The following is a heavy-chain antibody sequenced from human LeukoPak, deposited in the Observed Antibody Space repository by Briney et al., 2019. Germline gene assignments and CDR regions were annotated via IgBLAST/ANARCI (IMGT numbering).Heavy chain of an antibody. D-gene: IGHD6-19*01. CDR2: IYSGGST. CDR1: GFTVSSNH. J-gene: IGHJ4*02. Sequence: PGGSLRLSCAASGFTVSSNHMSWVRQAPGKGLEWVSVIYSGGSTYYADSVKGRFIISRDNSKNTLYLQMNSLRAEDTAVYYCARGHSSGWYGGYWGQGTLVTVSS. CDR3: ARGHSSGWYGGY. V-gene: IGHV3-66*01.